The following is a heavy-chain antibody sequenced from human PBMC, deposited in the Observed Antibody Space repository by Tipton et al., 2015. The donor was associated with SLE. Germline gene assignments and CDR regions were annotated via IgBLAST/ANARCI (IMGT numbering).Heavy chain of an antibody. V-gene: IGHV4-59*01. J-gene: IGHJ1*01. CDR1: GGSISSYY. D-gene: IGHD3-3*01. CDR2: IYDIGST. Sequence: TLSLTCTVSGGSISSYYWSWIRQPPGKGLEWIGYIYDIGSTNYNPSLKSRVTMSVDTSENQLSLKLTFVTAADTAVYYCARARHGGAEYLEHWGQGTLVTVSS. CDR3: ARARHGGAEYLEH.